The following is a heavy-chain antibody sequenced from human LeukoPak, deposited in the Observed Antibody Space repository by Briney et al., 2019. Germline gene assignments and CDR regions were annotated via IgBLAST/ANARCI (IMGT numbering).Heavy chain of an antibody. Sequence: PSETLSLTCTVSGGSISSYYWSWVRQPPGKGLEWIGEINHSGSTNYNSSLKSRVTISVDTSKNQFSLKLSSVTAADTAVYYCARFGRKMTAVKRGPNWFDPWGQGTLVTVSS. D-gene: IGHD4-17*01. CDR3: ARFGRKMTAVKRGPNWFDP. CDR2: INHSGST. V-gene: IGHV4-34*01. J-gene: IGHJ5*02. CDR1: GGSISSYY.